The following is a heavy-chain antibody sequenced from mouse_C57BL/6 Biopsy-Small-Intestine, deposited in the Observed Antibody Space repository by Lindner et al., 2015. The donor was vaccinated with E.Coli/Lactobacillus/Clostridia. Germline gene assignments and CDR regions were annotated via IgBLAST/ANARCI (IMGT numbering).Heavy chain of an antibody. CDR3: ARGGADTYGFGFIDY. CDR1: GYSLTDYY. V-gene: IGHV1-84*02. J-gene: IGHJ4*01. CDR2: INPNSGGT. D-gene: IGHD2-2*01. Sequence: SVKVSCKASGYSLTDYYIHWVRQAPGQGLEWMGWINPNSGGTNYARKFQGRVTMTRDTSINTAYTELSSLRFDDTAVYFCARGGADTYGFGFIDYWGQGVLVTVSS.